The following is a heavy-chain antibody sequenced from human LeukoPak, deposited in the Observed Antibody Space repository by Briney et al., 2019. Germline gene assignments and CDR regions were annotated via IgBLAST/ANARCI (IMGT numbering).Heavy chain of an antibody. CDR1: GYTLTELS. CDR2: FDPEDGET. CDR3: ATEKDYGDSRGPYYYYYYGMDV. D-gene: IGHD4-17*01. J-gene: IGHJ6*02. Sequence: ASVKVSCKVSGYTLTELSMHWVRQAPGKGLEWMGGFDPEDGETIYAQKFQGRVTTTEDTSTDTAYMELSSLRSEDTAVYYCATEKDYGDSRGPYYYYYYGMDVWGQGTTVTVSS. V-gene: IGHV1-24*01.